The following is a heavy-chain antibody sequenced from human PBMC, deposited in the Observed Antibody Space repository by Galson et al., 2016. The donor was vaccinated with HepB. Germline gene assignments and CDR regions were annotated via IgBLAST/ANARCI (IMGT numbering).Heavy chain of an antibody. CDR2: IYSGGST. CDR3: ARGTGYHRYFDY. J-gene: IGHJ4*02. CDR1: GDSISSGGYY. Sequence: TLSLTCTVSGDSISSGGYYWNWIRQHPGKGLEWVGYIYSGGSTYYNPSLKNRLIISVDTSKNQISLKLSSVTAADTAVYFRARGTGYHRYFDYWGLGTLVTVSS. D-gene: IGHD3/OR15-3a*01. V-gene: IGHV4-31*03.